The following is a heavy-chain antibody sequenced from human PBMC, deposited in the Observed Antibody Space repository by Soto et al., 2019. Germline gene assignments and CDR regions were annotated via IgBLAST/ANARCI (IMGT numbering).Heavy chain of an antibody. CDR3: TRDPGAYSSTWSFYFDS. D-gene: IGHD6-13*01. CDR1: GFTFSRFW. CDR2: INTDGSST. J-gene: IGHJ4*02. V-gene: IGHV3-74*01. Sequence: LRLSCAASGFTFSRFWMHWVRQAPGKGLVWVSRINTDGSSTTYADSVKGRFTISRDNAKNTLYLQMDSLRAEDTGVYYCTRDPGAYSSTWSFYFDSWGQGTLVTVSS.